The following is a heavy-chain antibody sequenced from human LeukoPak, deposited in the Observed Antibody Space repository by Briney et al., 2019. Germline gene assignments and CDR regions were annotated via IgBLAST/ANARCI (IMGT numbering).Heavy chain of an antibody. CDR1: GFTFDDYG. D-gene: IGHD6-13*01. Sequence: GGSLRLSCAASGFTFDDYGMSWVRQAPGKGLEWVSGINWNGGSTGYADSVKGRFTISRDNSKNTLYLQMNSLRAEDTAVYYCAKDHIAAEYNWFDPWGQGTLVTVSS. V-gene: IGHV3-20*04. J-gene: IGHJ5*02. CDR3: AKDHIAAEYNWFDP. CDR2: INWNGGST.